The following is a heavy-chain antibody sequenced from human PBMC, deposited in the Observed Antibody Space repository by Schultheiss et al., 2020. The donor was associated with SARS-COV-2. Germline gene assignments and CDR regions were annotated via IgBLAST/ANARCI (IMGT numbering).Heavy chain of an antibody. Sequence: SETLSLTCTVSGGSISSSDYYWSWIRQPPGKGLEWIGEINHSGSTNYNPSLKSRVTISVDTSKNQFSLKLSSVTAADTAVYYCARGGGGYDFWSGFPPPAENWFDPWGQGTLVTVSS. V-gene: IGHV4-39*07. CDR3: ARGGGGYDFWSGFPPPAENWFDP. CDR1: GGSISSSDYY. D-gene: IGHD3-3*01. CDR2: INHSGST. J-gene: IGHJ5*02.